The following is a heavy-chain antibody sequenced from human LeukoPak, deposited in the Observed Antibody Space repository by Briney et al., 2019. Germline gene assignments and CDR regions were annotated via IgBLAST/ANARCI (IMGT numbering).Heavy chain of an antibody. CDR3: ARDSYSSGLWYFDL. Sequence: ASVKVSCKASGYTFTSYAMHWVRQAPGQRLEWMGWINAGNGNTKYSQEFQGRVTITRDTSASTAYMELSSLRSEDMAVYYCARDSYSSGLWYFDLWGRGTLVTVSS. V-gene: IGHV1-3*03. D-gene: IGHD6-25*01. CDR1: GYTFTSYA. J-gene: IGHJ2*01. CDR2: INAGNGNT.